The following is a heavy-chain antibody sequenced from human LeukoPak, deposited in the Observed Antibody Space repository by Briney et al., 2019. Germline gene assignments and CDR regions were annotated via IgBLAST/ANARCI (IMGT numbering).Heavy chain of an antibody. Sequence: SETLSLTCTVSGGSISSSSYYWGWIRQPRGKGLEWIVSIYYSCSTYYTPSLKSRVTISVDTSKNQFSLKLSSVTAADTAVYYCARPYGAAGLDWGQGTLVTVSS. D-gene: IGHD4-17*01. CDR2: IYYSCST. CDR1: GGSISSSSYY. J-gene: IGHJ4*02. V-gene: IGHV4-39*01. CDR3: ARPYGAAGLD.